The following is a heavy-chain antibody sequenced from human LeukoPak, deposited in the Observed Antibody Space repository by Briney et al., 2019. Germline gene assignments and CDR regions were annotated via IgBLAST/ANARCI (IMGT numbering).Heavy chain of an antibody. CDR2: MNPNSGNT. Sequence: ASVKVSCKASGYTFTSYDINWVRQAPGQGLEWMGWMNPNSGNTGYAQKFQGRVTMTRNTSISTAYMELSSPRSEDTAVYYCARDWARTGSGWYVGYNWFDPWGQGTLVTVSS. CDR1: GYTFTSYD. D-gene: IGHD6-19*01. CDR3: ARDWARTGSGWYVGYNWFDP. V-gene: IGHV1-8*01. J-gene: IGHJ5*02.